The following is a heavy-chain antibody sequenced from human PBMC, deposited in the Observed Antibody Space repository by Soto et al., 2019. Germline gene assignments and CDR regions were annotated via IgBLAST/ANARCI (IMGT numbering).Heavy chain of an antibody. V-gene: IGHV3-9*01. CDR2: ISWNSGNI. CDR3: AKARRSYWGLDDY. D-gene: IGHD3-16*01. Sequence: EVQLVESGGGLVQPGRSLRLSCAASGFTFDDYAMHWVRQAPGKGLEWVSGISWNSGNIDYEDSVKGRFTISRVNAKNSLYLQMNSPRTEDTALYYCAKARRSYWGLDDYWGQETLVAVSS. CDR1: GFTFDDYA. J-gene: IGHJ4*02.